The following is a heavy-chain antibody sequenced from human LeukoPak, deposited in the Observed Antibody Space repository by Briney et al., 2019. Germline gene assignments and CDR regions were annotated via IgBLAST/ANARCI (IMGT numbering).Heavy chain of an antibody. CDR1: GGSISSSSYY. Sequence: PSETLSLTCTASGGSISSSSYYWGWIRQPPGKGLEWIGSIYYSGSTYYNPSLKSRVTISVDTSKNQFSLKLSSVTAADTAVYYCVQGGSTVTTPFDYWGQGTLVTVSS. V-gene: IGHV4-39*01. D-gene: IGHD4-11*01. CDR3: VQGGSTVTTPFDY. CDR2: IYYSGST. J-gene: IGHJ4*02.